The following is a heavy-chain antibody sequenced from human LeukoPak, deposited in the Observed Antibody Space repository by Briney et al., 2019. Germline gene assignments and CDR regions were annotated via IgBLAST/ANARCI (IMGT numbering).Heavy chain of an antibody. V-gene: IGHV4-59*01. CDR1: GGSICSYY. J-gene: IGHJ4*02. Sequence: SETLSLTCIVSGGSICSYYWSWIRQPPGKGLEWIGYIYYSGSTNYNPSLKSRVTISVDTSKNQFSLKLSSVTAADTAVYYCAREQGIYYYDSSGFDYWGQGTLVTVSS. CDR2: IYYSGST. D-gene: IGHD3-22*01. CDR3: AREQGIYYYDSSGFDY.